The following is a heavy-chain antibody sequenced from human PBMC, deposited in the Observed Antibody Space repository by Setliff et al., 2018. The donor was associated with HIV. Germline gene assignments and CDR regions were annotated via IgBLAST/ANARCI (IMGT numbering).Heavy chain of an antibody. CDR1: GGTFSSYA. D-gene: IGHD2-21*01. Sequence: SVKVSCKASGGTFSSYAISWVRQAPGQGLEWMGGIIPIFGTVKYPLKFQGRITITADESTSTAYMELISLTSEDTAVYYCARLSYCGGDCYSTGASDIWGQGTMVTVSS. J-gene: IGHJ3*02. CDR3: ARLSYCGGDCYSTGASDI. V-gene: IGHV1-69*13. CDR2: IIPIFGTV.